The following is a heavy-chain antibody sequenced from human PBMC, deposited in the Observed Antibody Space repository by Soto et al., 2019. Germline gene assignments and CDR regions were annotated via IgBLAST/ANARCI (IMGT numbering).Heavy chain of an antibody. CDR1: GFTFGTTD. Sequence: PGGSLRLSCAASGFTFGTTDMSWVRQAPGEGLEWVSTIDGSGGITYYAASVKGRFTISRDNSRNTLYLQMNSLRGDDTALYYCVKNSGWFNTWGQGALVTVSS. V-gene: IGHV3-23*01. CDR3: VKNSGWFNT. CDR2: IDGSGGIT. D-gene: IGHD3-10*01. J-gene: IGHJ5*02.